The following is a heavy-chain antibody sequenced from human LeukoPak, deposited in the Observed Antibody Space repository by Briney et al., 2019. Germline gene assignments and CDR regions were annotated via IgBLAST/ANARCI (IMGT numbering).Heavy chain of an antibody. CDR1: GGSISSGDYY. V-gene: IGHV4-30-4*01. CDR3: ARLYRYSSSWYDY. Sequence: SETLSLTCTVSGGSISSGDYYWSWIRQPPGKGLEWIGYIYYSGNTYYNPSLKSRVTVSVDTSKNQFSLQLSSVTAADTAVYYCARLYRYSSSWYDYWGQGTLVTVSS. CDR2: IYYSGNT. J-gene: IGHJ4*02. D-gene: IGHD6-13*01.